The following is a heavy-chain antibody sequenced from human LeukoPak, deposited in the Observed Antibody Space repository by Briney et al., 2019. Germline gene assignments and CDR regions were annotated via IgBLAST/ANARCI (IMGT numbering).Heavy chain of an antibody. J-gene: IGHJ6*02. Sequence: SETLSLTCTASDGSISRYFSRYYWSWIRQAPGKGLEWVAYIYYSGSTNYNPSLKSRVTISVDTSKKQFSLKLTSVTAADTAVYYCAKWGDGMDVWGQGTTVTVSS. CDR2: IYYSGST. CDR3: AKWGDGMDV. V-gene: IGHV4-61*01. CDR1: DGSISRYFSRYY. D-gene: IGHD2-8*01.